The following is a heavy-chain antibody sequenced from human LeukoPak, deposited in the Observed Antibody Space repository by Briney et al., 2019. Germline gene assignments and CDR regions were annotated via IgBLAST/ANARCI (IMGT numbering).Heavy chain of an antibody. CDR3: TTVTSDYYYYYGMDV. Sequence: GASVKVSCKASGYTFTSYDINWVRQATGQGLEWMGWMNPNSGNTGYAQKFQGRVTMTRNTSISTAYMELSSLRSEDTAVYYCTTVTSDYYYYYGMDVWGQGITVTVSS. CDR1: GYTFTSYD. V-gene: IGHV1-8*01. D-gene: IGHD4-17*01. J-gene: IGHJ6*02. CDR2: MNPNSGNT.